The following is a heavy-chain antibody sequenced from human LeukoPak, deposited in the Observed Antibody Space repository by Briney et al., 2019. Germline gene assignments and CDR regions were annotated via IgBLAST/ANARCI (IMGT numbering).Heavy chain of an antibody. J-gene: IGHJ6*02. CDR2: IGTVGDT. V-gene: IGHV3-13*01. D-gene: IGHD1-26*01. Sequence: GGSLRLSCAASGFTSSSYDMHWVRQVTGKGLEWVSDIGTVGDTYYAGSVKGRFTISRENAKNSLYLQMNSLRAGDTAVYYCARVRSGSLGYGMDVWGQGTTVTVSS. CDR1: GFTSSSYD. CDR3: ARVRSGSLGYGMDV.